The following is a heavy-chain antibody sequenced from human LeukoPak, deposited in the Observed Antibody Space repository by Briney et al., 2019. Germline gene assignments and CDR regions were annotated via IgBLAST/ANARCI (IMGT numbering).Heavy chain of an antibody. CDR2: IYTSGST. V-gene: IGHV4-61*02. J-gene: IGHJ5*02. D-gene: IGHD3-22*01. Sequence: PSETLSLTCTVSGGSISSGSYYWSWIRQPAGKGLEWIGRIYTSGSTNYNPSLKSRVTISVDTSKNQFSLKLSSVTAADTAVYYCARDRGSGYPYNWFDPWGQGTLVTVSS. CDR3: ARDRGSGYPYNWFDP. CDR1: GGSISSGSYY.